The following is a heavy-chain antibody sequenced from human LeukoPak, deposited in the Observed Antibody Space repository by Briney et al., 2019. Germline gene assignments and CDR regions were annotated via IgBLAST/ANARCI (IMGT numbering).Heavy chain of an antibody. J-gene: IGHJ6*03. CDR1: GDSNSNYY. D-gene: IGHD3-3*01. Sequence: SETLSLTCTVSGDSNSNYYWIWIRQPTGKGLELIGYISSSGSTNNSPSLKSRVSISVDASRKRYFLDLKSVTAADTAVYFCARGRYYDFWSGSYTGGYYYMDVWGKGTTVIVS. V-gene: IGHV4-59*01. CDR3: ARGRYYDFWSGSYTGGYYYMDV. CDR2: ISSSGST.